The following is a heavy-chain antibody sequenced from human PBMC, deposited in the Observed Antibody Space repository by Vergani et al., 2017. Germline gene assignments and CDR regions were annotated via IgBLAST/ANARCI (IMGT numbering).Heavy chain of an antibody. CDR2: ISAYNGNT. J-gene: IGHJ4*02. CDR1: GYTFTSYG. Sequence: QVQLVQSGAEVKKPGASVKVSCKASGYTFTSYGISWVRQAPGQGLEWMGWISAYNGNTNYAQKLQGRVTMTTDTSTSTAYLELRSLRSDDTAVYYCARDLPVIQLWLHLDYWGQGTLVTVSS. CDR3: ARDLPVIQLWLHLDY. D-gene: IGHD5-18*01. V-gene: IGHV1-18*04.